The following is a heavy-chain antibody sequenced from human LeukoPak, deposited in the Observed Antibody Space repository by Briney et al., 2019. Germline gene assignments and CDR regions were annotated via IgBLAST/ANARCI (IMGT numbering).Heavy chain of an antibody. CDR3: ASGHSGSSQMGAFDI. V-gene: IGHV1-46*01. CDR2: INPSGGST. Sequence: ASVKVSCKASGYAFTCYYMHWVRQAPGQGLEWMGIINPSGGSTSYAQKFQGRVTMTRDTSTSTVYMELSSLRSEDTAVYYCASGHSGSSQMGAFDIWGQGTMVTVSS. J-gene: IGHJ3*02. D-gene: IGHD1-26*01. CDR1: GYAFTCYY.